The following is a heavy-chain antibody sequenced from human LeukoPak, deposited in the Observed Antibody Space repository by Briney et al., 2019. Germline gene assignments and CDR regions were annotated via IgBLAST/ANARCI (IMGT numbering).Heavy chain of an antibody. Sequence: PGGSLRLSCAASGFTFSSYAMNWVRQAPGKGLEWVSGISGIGAGTYYADSVKGRFTISIDNSKNTLDLQMNSLRVEDTAVYYCATHPPQWVVVVAPAGVFQHWGQGTLVTVSS. D-gene: IGHD2-15*01. J-gene: IGHJ1*01. CDR1: GFTFSSYA. CDR2: ISGIGAGT. CDR3: ATHPPQWVVVVAPAGVFQH. V-gene: IGHV3-23*01.